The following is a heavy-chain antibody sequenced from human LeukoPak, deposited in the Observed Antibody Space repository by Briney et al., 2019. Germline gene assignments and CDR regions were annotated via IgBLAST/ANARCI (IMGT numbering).Heavy chain of an antibody. Sequence: GGSLRLSCAASGFTFSSYAMHWVRQAPGKGLEWVAVISYDGSNKYYADSVKGRFTISRDNSKNTLYLQMNSLRAEDTAVYYCARDGAVAGPDAFDIWGQGTMVTVSS. CDR2: ISYDGSNK. J-gene: IGHJ3*02. V-gene: IGHV3-30*04. CDR3: ARDGAVAGPDAFDI. D-gene: IGHD6-19*01. CDR1: GFTFSSYA.